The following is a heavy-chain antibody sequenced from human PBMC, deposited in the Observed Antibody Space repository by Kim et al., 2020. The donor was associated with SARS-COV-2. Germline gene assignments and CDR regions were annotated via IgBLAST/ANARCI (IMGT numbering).Heavy chain of an antibody. CDR1: GYDFSSYW. V-gene: IGHV5-51*01. D-gene: IGHD3-22*01. Sequence: GESLKISCKGFGYDFSSYWIGWVRQMPGKGLEWMGIIYPADSDTTYSPSFQGQVTISADKSSSTAYLQWTSLKASDTATYYCARGPYYPFHFDYWGRGTLVTVHS. CDR2: IYPADSDT. CDR3: ARGPYYPFHFDY. J-gene: IGHJ4*02.